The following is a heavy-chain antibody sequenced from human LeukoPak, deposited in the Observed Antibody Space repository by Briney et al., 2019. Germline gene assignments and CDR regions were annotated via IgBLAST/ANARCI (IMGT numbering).Heavy chain of an antibody. CDR2: FGGITGKT. J-gene: IGHJ3*02. V-gene: IGHV3-23*01. Sequence: GGSLRLSCAASGFTFSTYAVSWVRQAPGKGLEWISGFGGITGKTYYADSVKGRFTISTDNSKNTLYLQMNSLRAEDTALYCWAKRSGGNSGAFDIWGQGTMVTVSS. D-gene: IGHD2-8*02. CDR3: AKRSGGNSGAFDI. CDR1: GFTFSTYA.